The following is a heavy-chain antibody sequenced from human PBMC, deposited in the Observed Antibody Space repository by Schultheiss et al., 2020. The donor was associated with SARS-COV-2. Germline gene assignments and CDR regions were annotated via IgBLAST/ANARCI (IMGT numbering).Heavy chain of an antibody. J-gene: IGHJ1*01. CDR3: ARGIYGDYVRYFQH. CDR1: GGSISSGGYY. D-gene: IGHD4-17*01. V-gene: IGHV4-31*01. CDR2: IYYSGST. Sequence: SETLSLTCTVSGGSISSGGYYWSWIRQHPGKGLEWIGYIYYSGSTYYNPSLKSLVTISVDTSKNQFSLKLSSVTAADKAVYYCARGIYGDYVRYFQHWGQGTLVTVSS.